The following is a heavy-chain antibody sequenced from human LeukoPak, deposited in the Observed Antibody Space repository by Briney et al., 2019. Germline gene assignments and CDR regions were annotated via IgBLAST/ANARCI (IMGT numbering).Heavy chain of an antibody. CDR1: GFTFSDYS. D-gene: IGHD3-22*01. CDR3: ASAYYHDSSGHQTFDY. CDR2: ISSSYNTI. V-gene: IGHV3-11*04. Sequence: PGGSLRLSCAASGFTFSDYSMNWIRQAPGKRLEWVSYISSSYNTIYYADSVKGRFTISRDNAKNSLYLQMNSLRAEDTAVYYCASAYYHDSSGHQTFDYWGQGTLVTVSS. J-gene: IGHJ4*02.